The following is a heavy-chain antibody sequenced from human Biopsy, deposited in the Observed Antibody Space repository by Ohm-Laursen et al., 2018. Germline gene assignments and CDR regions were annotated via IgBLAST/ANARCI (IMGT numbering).Heavy chain of an antibody. Sequence: SLRFSCAASGFTFSSHAMSWVRQAPGKGLERVSVINGSGGSTYYADPVKGRFTISRDNSKNTLYLRMNSLRAEDTAVYYCAKPADSYGSEFYFDYWGQGTLVTVSS. V-gene: IGHV3-23*01. D-gene: IGHD4-17*01. CDR3: AKPADSYGSEFYFDY. CDR1: GFTFSSHA. CDR2: INGSGGST. J-gene: IGHJ4*02.